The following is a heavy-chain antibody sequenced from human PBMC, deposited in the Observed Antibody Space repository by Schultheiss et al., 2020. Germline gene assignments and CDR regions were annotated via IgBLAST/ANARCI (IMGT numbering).Heavy chain of an antibody. CDR1: GFTFSSYA. CDR2: ISYDGSNK. CDR3: AKDPYYYDSSPYYYYYYGMDV. V-gene: IGHV3-30*18. J-gene: IGHJ6*02. Sequence: GGSLRLSCAASGFTFSSYAMSWVRQAPGKGLEWVAVISYDGSNKYYADSVKGRFTISRDNSKNTLYLQMNSLRAEDTAVYYCAKDPYYYDSSPYYYYYYGMDVWGQGTTVTVSS. D-gene: IGHD3-22*01.